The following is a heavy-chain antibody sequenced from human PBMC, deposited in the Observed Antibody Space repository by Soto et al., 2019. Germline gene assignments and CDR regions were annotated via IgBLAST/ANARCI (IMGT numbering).Heavy chain of an antibody. CDR3: AKGSGSSAYYGVGSYHSYYGLDV. D-gene: IGHD6-25*01. V-gene: IGHV3-23*01. J-gene: IGHJ6*02. CDR2: IGRTGDIT. Sequence: EVQLLESGGGLVQPGGSLRLSCAASGFTFSSYAMTWVRQAPGKGLEWVSAIGRTGDITYYADSVKGRFTISRDNYKNTXXLXMXXLRAEDTAVYYCAKGSGSSAYYGVGSYHSYYGLDVWGQGTTVTVSS. CDR1: GFTFSSYA.